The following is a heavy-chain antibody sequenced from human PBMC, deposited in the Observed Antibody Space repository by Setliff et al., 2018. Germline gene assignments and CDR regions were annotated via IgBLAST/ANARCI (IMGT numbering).Heavy chain of an antibody. D-gene: IGHD6-19*01. CDR1: GYTFTSYD. V-gene: IGHV1-2*04. Sequence: GASVKVSCKASGYTFTSYDINWVRQATGQGLEWMGWINPNSGGTNYAQKFQGWVTMTRDTSISTAYMELSRLRSDDTAVYYCAREEVGRYSSGWYISSDNWFDPWGQGTLVTVSS. J-gene: IGHJ5*02. CDR2: INPNSGGT. CDR3: AREEVGRYSSGWYISSDNWFDP.